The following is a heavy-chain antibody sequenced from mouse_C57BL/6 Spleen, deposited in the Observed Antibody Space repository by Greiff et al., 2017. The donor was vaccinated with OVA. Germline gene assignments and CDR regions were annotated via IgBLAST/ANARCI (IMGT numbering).Heavy chain of an antibody. Sequence: QVQLQQPGAELVMPGASVKLSCKASGYTFTSYWMPWVKQRPGQGLEWIGEIDPSDSYTNYNQKFKGKSTLTVDKSYSTAYMQLSSLTSEDSAVYYCARWSSGYGGYFDVWGTGTTVTVSS. D-gene: IGHD3-2*02. V-gene: IGHV1-69*01. CDR2: IDPSDSYT. CDR1: GYTFTSYW. CDR3: ARWSSGYGGYFDV. J-gene: IGHJ1*03.